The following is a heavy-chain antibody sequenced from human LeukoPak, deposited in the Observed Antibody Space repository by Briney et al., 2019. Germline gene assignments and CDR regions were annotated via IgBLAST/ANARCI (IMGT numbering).Heavy chain of an antibody. CDR1: GFTFSRSE. CDR2: ISGGSDFI. V-gene: IGHV3-48*03. Sequence: GRSLRLSCVAAGFTFSRSEMNWVRQAPGKGLEWVSYISGGSDFIYYTDSVKGRFTISRDTSKNSLYMEMNNLRADDTAVYYCAKGDWPINYWGQGTLVTVSS. CDR3: AKGDWPINY. J-gene: IGHJ4*02. D-gene: IGHD5-24*01.